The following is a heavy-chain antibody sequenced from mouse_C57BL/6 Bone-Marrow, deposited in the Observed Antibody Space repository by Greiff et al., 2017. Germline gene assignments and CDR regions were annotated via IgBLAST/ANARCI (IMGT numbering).Heavy chain of an antibody. J-gene: IGHJ1*03. V-gene: IGHV1-85*01. CDR2: IYPRDGST. CDR3: ARVECGGSSGDWYFDV. CDR1: GYTFTSYD. D-gene: IGHD1-1*01. Sequence: QVQLKQSGPELVKPGASVKLSCKASGYTFTSYDINWVKQRPGQGLEWIGWIYPRDGSTKYNEKFKGKATLTVDTSSSTAYRELHSLTSEDSAVYFFARVECGGSSGDWYFDVWGTGTTVTVSS.